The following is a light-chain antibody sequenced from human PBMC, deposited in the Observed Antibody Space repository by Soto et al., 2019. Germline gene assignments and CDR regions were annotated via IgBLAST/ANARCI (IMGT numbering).Light chain of an antibody. CDR3: LQYNGYYRT. CDR1: QTISGW. V-gene: IGKV1-5*01. Sequence: TLSASVGDTVTITCRASQTISGWLSWYQQRPGKAPNLLIFDAPTLESGVPSRFSGSGSGTTFTLTLSSLQSDDFATYYCLQYNGYYRTFGQGTKVDIK. J-gene: IGKJ1*01. CDR2: DAP.